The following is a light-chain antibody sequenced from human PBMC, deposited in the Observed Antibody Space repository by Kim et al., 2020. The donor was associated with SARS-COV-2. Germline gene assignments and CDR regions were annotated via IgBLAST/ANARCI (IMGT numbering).Light chain of an antibody. Sequence: APGKTARITCGGNNIGSKSVHWYQQKPGQAPVLVIYYDSDRPSGIPERFSGCNSGNTATLTISRVEAGDEADYYCQVWDSSSDPYVFGTGTKVTVL. CDR2: YDS. CDR1: NIGSKS. J-gene: IGLJ1*01. CDR3: QVWDSSSDPYV. V-gene: IGLV3-21*04.